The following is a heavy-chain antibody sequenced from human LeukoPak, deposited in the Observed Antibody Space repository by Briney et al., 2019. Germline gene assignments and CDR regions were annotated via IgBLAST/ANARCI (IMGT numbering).Heavy chain of an antibody. J-gene: IGHJ4*02. V-gene: IGHV4-34*01. CDR3: ARGLTSMPPGGD. CDR2: INHSGST. Sequence: ASETLSLTCAVYGGSFSDYYWSWIRQPPGKGLEWIGEINHSGSTNYNPSLKSRVTILVDTSKNQFSLKLSSVTAADTAVYYCARGLTSMPPGGDWGQGTLVTVSS. D-gene: IGHD2/OR15-2a*01. CDR1: GGSFSDYY.